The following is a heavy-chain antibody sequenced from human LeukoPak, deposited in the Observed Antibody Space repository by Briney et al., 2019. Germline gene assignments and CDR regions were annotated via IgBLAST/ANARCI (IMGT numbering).Heavy chain of an antibody. Sequence: GGSLRLSCAASGFTFSSYAMSWVRHAPGKGLELVSAISGSGGSTYYADSVKGRFTISRDNSKNTLYLQMNSLRAEDTAVYYCAKDTYSSGWYVRGLFDYWGQGTLVTVSS. J-gene: IGHJ4*02. V-gene: IGHV3-23*01. CDR2: ISGSGGST. CDR3: AKDTYSSGWYVRGLFDY. D-gene: IGHD6-19*01. CDR1: GFTFSSYA.